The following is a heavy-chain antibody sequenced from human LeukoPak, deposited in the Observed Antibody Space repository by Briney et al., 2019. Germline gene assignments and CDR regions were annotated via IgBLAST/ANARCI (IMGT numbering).Heavy chain of an antibody. Sequence: PGGSLRLSCAASGLTFSSYGMYWVRQAPGKGLEWVAVIWYDGSNKYYADSVKGRFTISRDNSKNTLYLQMNSLRAEDTAVYYCARDPGYSGYDYFDYWGQGTLVTVSS. J-gene: IGHJ4*02. V-gene: IGHV3-33*01. CDR3: ARDPGYSGYDYFDY. CDR2: IWYDGSNK. CDR1: GLTFSSYG. D-gene: IGHD5-12*01.